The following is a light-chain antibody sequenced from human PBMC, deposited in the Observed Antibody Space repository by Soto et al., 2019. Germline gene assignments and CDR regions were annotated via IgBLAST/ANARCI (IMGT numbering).Light chain of an antibody. CDR3: QQYANSLFT. CDR2: GAS. Sequence: EIVLTQSPGILSSSPGDRATLSCRASQSVSSSHLAWYQQKPGQAPRLLIYGASSRATGIPDRFSGSGSGTDFTLTISRLEPEDFAVYYCQQYANSLFTFGPGTKVDIK. CDR1: QSVSSSH. V-gene: IGKV3-20*01. J-gene: IGKJ3*01.